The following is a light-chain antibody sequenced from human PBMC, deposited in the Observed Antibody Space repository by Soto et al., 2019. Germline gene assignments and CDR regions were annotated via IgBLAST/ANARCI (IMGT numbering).Light chain of an antibody. CDR2: AAS. CDR1: QGISSY. J-gene: IGKJ4*01. Sequence: DIQMTQSPSSLSASVGDRVTITCRASQGISSYLAWYQQKPGKAPKLLIYAASTLQSGVPSRFSGSGSGTDFTFTISSLQPEDIATYYCQQYDNLPLTFGGGTKVDI. CDR3: QQYDNLPLT. V-gene: IGKV1-9*01.